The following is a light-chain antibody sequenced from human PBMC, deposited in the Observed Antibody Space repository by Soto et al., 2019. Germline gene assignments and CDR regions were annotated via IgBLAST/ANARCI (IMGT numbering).Light chain of an antibody. V-gene: IGLV2-14*01. CDR1: RSDVGGYNY. CDR2: DVS. J-gene: IGLJ1*01. Sequence: QSALTQPASVAGSPGQSITISCTGTRSDVGGYNYVTWYQQHPGKAPKLLIYDVSNRPSAVSNRFSGSKSGNTASLTISGLQAEDDADYYCSSYTSSRTYSFGTGTKVNDL. CDR3: SSYTSSRTYS.